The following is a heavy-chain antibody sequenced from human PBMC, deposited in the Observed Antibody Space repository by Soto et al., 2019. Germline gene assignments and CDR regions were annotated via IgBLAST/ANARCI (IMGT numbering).Heavy chain of an antibody. CDR3: ARHGRTVGS. J-gene: IGHJ5*02. CDR2: IFNNGSA. Sequence: QLQLQESGPGLVKPSETLSLTCNVSGVSITRSTYYWGWIRQHPGKGLEWIGSIFNNGSAYYNPSLNSRVTMSVDTSKNQFSLRLSSVTAADAALYYCARHGRTVGSWGQGTLVTVSS. D-gene: IGHD2-15*01. V-gene: IGHV4-39*01. CDR1: GVSITRSTYY.